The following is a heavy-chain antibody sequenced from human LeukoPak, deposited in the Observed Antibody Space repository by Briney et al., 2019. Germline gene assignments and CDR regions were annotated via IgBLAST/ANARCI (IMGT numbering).Heavy chain of an antibody. Sequence: PSETLSLTCTVSGGSISSGSYYWSWIRQPAGKGLEWIGRIYTSGSTNYNPSLKSRVTMSVDTSKNQFSLKLSSVTAADTAVYYCARDPRFPHYYFDYWGQGTLVTVSS. CDR3: ARDPRFPHYYFDY. D-gene: IGHD2-21*01. J-gene: IGHJ4*02. V-gene: IGHV4-61*02. CDR1: GGSISSGSYY. CDR2: IYTSGST.